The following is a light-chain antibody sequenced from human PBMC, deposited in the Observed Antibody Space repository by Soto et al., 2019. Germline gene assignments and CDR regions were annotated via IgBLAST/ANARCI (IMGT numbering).Light chain of an antibody. CDR1: QSVSSN. CDR2: GAS. V-gene: IGKV3-15*01. Sequence: EIVMTQSPATLSVSPGERATLSCRASQSVSSNLAWYQQKPGQAPRLLIYGASTRATGIPARFSGSGSGPEFTHTISSLQSEDFAVYYCQQYNNWPPPLTFGGGTKVEIK. J-gene: IGKJ4*01. CDR3: QQYNNWPPPLT.